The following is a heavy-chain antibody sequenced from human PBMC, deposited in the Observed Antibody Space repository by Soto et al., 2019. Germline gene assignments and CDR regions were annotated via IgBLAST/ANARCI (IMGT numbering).Heavy chain of an antibody. CDR2: ISDSGRTI. D-gene: IGHD1-26*01. Sequence: QVQLVQSGGGLVKPGGSLRLSCAASGFTFGDYYMSWVRQAPGKGLEWVSYISDSGRTIKYADSVKGRFTISRDNAENSLSLQMNILRAEDTAVYFCAREGYSGSYFGYFDHWGQGALVTVSS. J-gene: IGHJ4*02. V-gene: IGHV3-11*01. CDR1: GFTFGDYY. CDR3: AREGYSGSYFGYFDH.